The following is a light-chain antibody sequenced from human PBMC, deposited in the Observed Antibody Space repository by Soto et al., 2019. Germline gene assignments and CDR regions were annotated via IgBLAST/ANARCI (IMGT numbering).Light chain of an antibody. CDR2: DVS. J-gene: IGLJ1*01. CDR3: CSYAGRYTYV. V-gene: IGLV2-11*01. Sequence: QSALTQPRSVSGSPGQSVTISCAGTSSDVGGYNYVSWYQQHPGKAPKLMIYDVSKRPSGVPDRFSGSKSGNTASLTISGLQADDEADYYCCSYAGRYTYVFGTGTKATVL. CDR1: SSDVGGYNY.